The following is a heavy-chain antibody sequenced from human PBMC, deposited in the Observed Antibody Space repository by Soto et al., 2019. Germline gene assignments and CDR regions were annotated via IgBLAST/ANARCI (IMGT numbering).Heavy chain of an antibody. CDR2: IIPILGIA. J-gene: IGHJ4*02. V-gene: IGHV1-69*02. CDR1: GGTFSSYT. Sequence: ASVKVSCKASGGTFSSYTISWVRQAPGQGLEWMGRIIPILGIANYAQKFQGRVTITADTSTSTVYMELSSLRSEDTAVYYCARGIVVREIDYWGQGTLVTVSS. CDR3: ARGIVVREIDY. D-gene: IGHD3-10*01.